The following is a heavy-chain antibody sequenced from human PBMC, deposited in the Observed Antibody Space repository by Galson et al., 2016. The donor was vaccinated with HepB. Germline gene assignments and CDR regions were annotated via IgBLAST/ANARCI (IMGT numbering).Heavy chain of an antibody. CDR3: ASDVDIVVVSGARH. CDR1: GFTLNNYA. D-gene: IGHD2-15*01. J-gene: IGHJ4*02. CDR2: IRISVSNT. V-gene: IGHV3-23*01. Sequence: LSLSCAASGFTLNNYAMNWVRQAPGKGLEWISAIRISVSNTHYADSVKGRFTISTDTSTNTLFLQMDSLRVEDTAVYYCASDVDIVVVSGARHWGQGTLVTVSS.